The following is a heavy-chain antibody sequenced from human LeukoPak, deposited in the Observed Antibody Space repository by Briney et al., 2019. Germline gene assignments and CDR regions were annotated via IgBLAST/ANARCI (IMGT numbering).Heavy chain of an antibody. D-gene: IGHD2-8*01. J-gene: IGHJ4*02. CDR3: ARVPRYCTTGVCYYFDY. CDR2: MNHSGST. Sequence: SETLSLTSAVYGGSFSDYYWSWIRQPPGKGLEWIGEMNHSGSTNYNPSLKSRVTISVDTSKNQFSLKLNSVTAADTAVYYCARVPRYCTTGVCYYFDYWGQGTLVTVSS. CDR1: GGSFSDYY. V-gene: IGHV4-34*01.